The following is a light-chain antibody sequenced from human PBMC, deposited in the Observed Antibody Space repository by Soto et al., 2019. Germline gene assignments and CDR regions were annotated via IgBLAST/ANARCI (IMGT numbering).Light chain of an antibody. CDR1: ESVTSF. CDR3: QQRRDWPRT. Sequence: IVLTQSPATLYLSPGDRVTLSCRASESVTSFLACYQQKPGQTARLLIYDASNRPTGISARFSGCGSGTVFTLTISSLEPEEFAVDYCQQRRDWPRTFGQGTKVE. CDR2: DAS. V-gene: IGKV3-11*01. J-gene: IGKJ1*01.